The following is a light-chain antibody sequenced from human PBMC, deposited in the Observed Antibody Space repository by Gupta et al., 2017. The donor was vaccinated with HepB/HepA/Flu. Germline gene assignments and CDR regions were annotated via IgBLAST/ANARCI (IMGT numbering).Light chain of an antibody. CDR2: WAS. CDR3: QQYYSTPHS. Sequence: DIVMIQSLDSLAVSLGERATINCKSSQSVLYSSNNKNYLAWYQQKPGQPPKLLIYWASTRESGVPDRFSGSGSGTEFTLTISSLQAEDVAVYYCQQYYSTPHSFGQGTKLEIK. CDR1: QSVLYSSNNKNY. V-gene: IGKV4-1*01. J-gene: IGKJ2*03.